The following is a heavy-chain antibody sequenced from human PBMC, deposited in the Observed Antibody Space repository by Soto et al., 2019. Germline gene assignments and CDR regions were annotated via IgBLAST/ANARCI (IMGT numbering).Heavy chain of an antibody. CDR3: ARAGWYSSSLHPYGMDV. J-gene: IGHJ6*02. V-gene: IGHV1-3*01. D-gene: IGHD6-6*01. Sequence: QVQLVQSGAEVKKPGASVKVSCKASGYTFTNYGVHWVRQAPGQRLEWMAWINAGNGNTQYSQKFQGRVTITRDTSATTAYLDLSSLRSEDTAVYYCARAGWYSSSLHPYGMDVWGQGTTVTVSS. CDR2: INAGNGNT. CDR1: GYTFTNYG.